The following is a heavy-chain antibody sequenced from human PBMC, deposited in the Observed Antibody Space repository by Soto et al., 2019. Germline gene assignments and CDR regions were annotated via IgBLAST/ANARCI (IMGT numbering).Heavy chain of an antibody. CDR2: LYSSDGT. CDR1: GFTFSIYG. D-gene: IGHD1-1*01. J-gene: IGHJ3*02. Sequence: PGGSLRLSCAASGFTFSIYGMNWVRQAPGKGLEWVSALYSSDGTYYADSVKGRFSVSRDNSKNTFYLQLHSLRPEDTALYFCATWLQREHAFDIWGLGTMVTVSS. V-gene: IGHV3-53*01. CDR3: ATWLQREHAFDI.